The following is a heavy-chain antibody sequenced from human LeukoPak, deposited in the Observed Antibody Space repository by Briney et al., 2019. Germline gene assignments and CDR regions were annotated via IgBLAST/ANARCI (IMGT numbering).Heavy chain of an antibody. V-gene: IGHV3-21*06. Sequence: GGSLRLSCAASGFTFSSYTMNWVRQAPGKGLEWVSSISSTSTYIHDADSVKGRFTIYRDNAKNSLCLQMNSLRAEDTAMYYCARGMRQIDDAFDLWGQGTMVTVSS. CDR1: GFTFSSYT. CDR2: ISSTSTYI. CDR3: ARGMRQIDDAFDL. D-gene: IGHD6-25*01. J-gene: IGHJ3*01.